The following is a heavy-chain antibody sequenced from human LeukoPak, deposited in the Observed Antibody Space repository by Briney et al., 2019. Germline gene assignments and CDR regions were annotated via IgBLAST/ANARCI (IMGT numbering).Heavy chain of an antibody. CDR2: IKQDGSEK. J-gene: IGHJ6*03. CDR3: ARDPRQLVRVYYYYYMDV. D-gene: IGHD6-13*01. Sequence: GGSLRLSCAASGFTFSSYWMSWVRQAPGKGLEWVANIKQDGSEKYYVDSVKGRFTISRDNAKNSLYLQMNSLRADDTAVYYCARDPRQLVRVYYYYYMDVWGKGTTVTDSS. CDR1: GFTFSSYW. V-gene: IGHV3-7*01.